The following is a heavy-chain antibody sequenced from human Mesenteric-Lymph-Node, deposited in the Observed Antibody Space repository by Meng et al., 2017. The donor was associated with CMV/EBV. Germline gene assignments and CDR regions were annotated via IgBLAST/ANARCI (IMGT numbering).Heavy chain of an antibody. CDR2: ISYDGSTR. J-gene: IGHJ4*02. CDR3: AQYCSSTTCSLRAFDY. Sequence: GGSLRLSCAASGFPFNSYAMHWVRQAPGKGLEWVAIISYDGSTRDYADSVKGRFTISRDNSKNTLNLQMNSLSAGDTAVYYCAQYCSSTTCSLRAFDYWGQGTLVTVSS. CDR1: GFPFNSYA. D-gene: IGHD2/OR15-2a*01. V-gene: IGHV3-30*04.